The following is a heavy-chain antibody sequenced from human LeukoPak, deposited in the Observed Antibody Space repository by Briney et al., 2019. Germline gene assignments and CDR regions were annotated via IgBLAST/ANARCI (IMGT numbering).Heavy chain of an antibody. D-gene: IGHD3-10*01. CDR3: ASDREYYYGSGSFDY. V-gene: IGHV3-7*04. J-gene: IGHJ4*02. CDR2: IKQDGSEK. Sequence: GGSLRLSCAASGFTFSSYWMSWVRQAPGKGLEWVANIKQDGSEKYYVDSVKGRFTISRDNAKNSLYLQMNSLRAEDTAVYYCASDREYYYGSGSFDYWGQGTLVTVPS. CDR1: GFTFSSYW.